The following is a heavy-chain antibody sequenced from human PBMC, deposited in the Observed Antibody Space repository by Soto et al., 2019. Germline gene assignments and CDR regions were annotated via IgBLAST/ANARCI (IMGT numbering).Heavy chain of an antibody. CDR1: GYTFTSYG. Sequence: GASVKVSCKASGYTFTSYGISWVRQAPGQGLEWMGWISAYNGNTNYAQKLQGRVTMTTDTSTSTAYMELRSLRSDDTAVYYCARSDASLLPGIAVAGTVDYWGQGTLVTVSS. V-gene: IGHV1-18*01. CDR3: ARSDASLLPGIAVAGTVDY. D-gene: IGHD6-19*01. CDR2: ISAYNGNT. J-gene: IGHJ4*02.